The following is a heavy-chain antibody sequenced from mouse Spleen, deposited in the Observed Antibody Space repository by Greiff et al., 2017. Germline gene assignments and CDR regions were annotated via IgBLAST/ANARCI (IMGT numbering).Heavy chain of an antibody. CDR2: IDPEGGDT. D-gene: IGHD1-1*01. J-gene: IGHJ2*01. V-gene: IGHV14-1*01. CDR3: TMGYYGSSPFDY. Sequence: VQLQQSGAELVRPGASVKLSCTASGFNFKDYYMHWVKQRPEQGLEWIGRIDPEGGDTEYAPKFQGKATMTADTSSNTAYLQLSSLTSEDTAVYYCTMGYYGSSPFDYWGQGTTLTGSS. CDR1: GFNFKDYY.